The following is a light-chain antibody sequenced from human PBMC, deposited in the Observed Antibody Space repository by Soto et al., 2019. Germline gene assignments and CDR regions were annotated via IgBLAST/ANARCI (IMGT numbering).Light chain of an antibody. CDR2: GAS. CDR3: QQYGSSLYT. J-gene: IGKJ2*01. V-gene: IGKV3-20*01. Sequence: EIVLTQSPGTLFFVPGGRTHLLFRARPDVCRQFLNWYQQKPGQAPRLLIYGASSRATGIPDRFSGSGSGTDFTLSISRLEPEDFAVYYCQQYGSSLYTFGQGTKLEIK. CDR1: PDVCRQF.